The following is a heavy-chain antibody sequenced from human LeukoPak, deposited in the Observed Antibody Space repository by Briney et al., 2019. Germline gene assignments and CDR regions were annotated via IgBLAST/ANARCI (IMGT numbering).Heavy chain of an antibody. J-gene: IGHJ4*02. Sequence: GGSLRLSCAASGFTFSTYAMNWVRQAPGKGLEWVSVISGSGGSTYYADSVKGRFTISRDNSKNTLYLQMNSLRAEDTAIYYCTKVPNFWSGYYNYWGQGTLVTVSS. CDR3: TKVPNFWSGYYNY. V-gene: IGHV3-23*01. CDR2: ISGSGGST. D-gene: IGHD3-3*01. CDR1: GFTFSTYA.